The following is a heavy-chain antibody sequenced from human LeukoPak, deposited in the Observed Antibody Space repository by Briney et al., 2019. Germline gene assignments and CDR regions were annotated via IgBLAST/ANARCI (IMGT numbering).Heavy chain of an antibody. CDR2: INPSGGST. Sequence: ASVKVSCKASGYTFTSYYMHWVRQAPGQGLEWMGIINPSGGSTSYAQKFQGRVTMTRDTSTSTAYMELSSLGSEDTAVYYCARDFGYCSSTSCYRDYYYYMDVWGKGTTVTVSS. CDR1: GYTFTSYY. CDR3: ARDFGYCSSTSCYRDYYYYMDV. D-gene: IGHD2-2*03. V-gene: IGHV1-46*03. J-gene: IGHJ6*03.